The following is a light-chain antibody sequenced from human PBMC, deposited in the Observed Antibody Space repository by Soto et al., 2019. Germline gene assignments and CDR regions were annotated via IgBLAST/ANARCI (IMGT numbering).Light chain of an antibody. Sequence: SVLTQSPATLSLSPGERATLSCRASQSVTSSLVWYQQKPGQAPRLLIYDASNRATGTSARFTGSGSWTDFTLTINNLEPEDFAVYFCQQRRSLRTCCGGTKVEIK. CDR2: DAS. V-gene: IGKV3-11*01. CDR3: QQRRSLRT. CDR1: QSVTSS. J-gene: IGKJ4*01.